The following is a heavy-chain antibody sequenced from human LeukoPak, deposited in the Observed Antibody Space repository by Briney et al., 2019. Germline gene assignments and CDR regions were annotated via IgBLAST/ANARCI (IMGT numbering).Heavy chain of an antibody. CDR2: IYYSGST. Sequence: SETLSLTCTVSGGSISSRSYYWGWIRQPPGKGLEWIGSIYYSGSTYYNASLKSRVTISVDTSKNQFSLKLSSVTAADTAVYYCAGQEILEYSSSSAPFDYWGQGTLVTASS. J-gene: IGHJ4*02. D-gene: IGHD6-6*01. CDR3: AGQEILEYSSSSAPFDY. V-gene: IGHV4-39*01. CDR1: GGSISSRSYY.